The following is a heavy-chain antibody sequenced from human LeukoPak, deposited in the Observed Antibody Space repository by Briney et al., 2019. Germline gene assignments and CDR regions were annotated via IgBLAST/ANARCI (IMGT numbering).Heavy chain of an antibody. V-gene: IGHV3-7*01. J-gene: IGHJ4*02. CDR3: ARLWGDATIFDL. D-gene: IGHD5-12*01. CDR1: EFTFSAFW. CDR2: INQDGSKK. Sequence: GGSLRLSCAASEFTFSAFWMSWVRQAPGEGLEWVANINQDGSKKHYVDSVKGRFTVSRDNAEKSLYLQTTSLRAEDTAIYYCARLWGDATIFDLWGQGTLVTVSS.